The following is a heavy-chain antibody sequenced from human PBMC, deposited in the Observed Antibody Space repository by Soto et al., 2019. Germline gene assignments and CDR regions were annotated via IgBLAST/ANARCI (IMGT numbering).Heavy chain of an antibody. V-gene: IGHV3-21*01. J-gene: IGHJ4*02. D-gene: IGHD2-15*01. Sequence: GGSLRLSCAASGFTFSSYSMNWVRQAPGKGLEWVSSISSSSSYIYYADSVKGRFTISRDNAKNSLYLQMNSLRAEDTAVYYCARDRGGNAGYYFDYWGQGTLVTVSS. CDR3: ARDRGGNAGYYFDY. CDR2: ISSSSSYI. CDR1: GFTFSSYS.